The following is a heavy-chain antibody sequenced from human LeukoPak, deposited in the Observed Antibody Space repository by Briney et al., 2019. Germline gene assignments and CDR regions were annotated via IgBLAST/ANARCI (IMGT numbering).Heavy chain of an antibody. V-gene: IGHV4-59*01. J-gene: IGHJ4*02. CDR1: GGSISSYY. CDR3: ARDQVHYFDY. CDR2: IYYSGST. Sequence: SETLSLTCTVSGGSISSYYWSWIRQPPGKGLEWIGYIYYSGSTNYNPSLKSRVTISVDTSKNQFSLKLSSVTAADTAVYYCARDQVHYFDYWGQGTLVTVSS.